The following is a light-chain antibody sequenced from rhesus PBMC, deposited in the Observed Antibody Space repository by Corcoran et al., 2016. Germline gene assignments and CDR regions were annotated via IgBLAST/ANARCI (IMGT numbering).Light chain of an antibody. CDR3: QQYNSAPFT. V-gene: IGKV1-21*01. Sequence: DIQMTQSPSSLSASVGDRVTITCRASQGISSWLAWYQQKPGKAPKLLIYKASSLQSGVLSRFSGSGSGTDFTLTIGSLQPEDCATYYCQQYNSAPFTFGPGTKLDIK. CDR1: QGISSW. J-gene: IGKJ3*01. CDR2: KAS.